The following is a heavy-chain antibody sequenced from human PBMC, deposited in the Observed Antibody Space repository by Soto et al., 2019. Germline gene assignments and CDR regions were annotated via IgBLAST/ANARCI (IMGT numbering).Heavy chain of an antibody. CDR3: AKDTKLWFGESWPDY. J-gene: IGHJ4*02. CDR2: ISWNSGSI. V-gene: IGHV3-9*01. CDR1: GFTFDDYA. D-gene: IGHD3-10*01. Sequence: SLKISCAASGFTFDDYAMHWVRQAPGKGLEWVSGISWNSGSIGYADSVKGRFTISRDNAKNSLYLQMNSLRAEDTALYYCAKDTKLWFGESWPDYWGQGTLVTVSS.